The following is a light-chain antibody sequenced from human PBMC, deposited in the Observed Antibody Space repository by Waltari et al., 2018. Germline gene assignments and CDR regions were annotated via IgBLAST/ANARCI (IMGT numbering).Light chain of an antibody. J-gene: IGKJ4*01. V-gene: IGKV3-11*01. Sequence: EIVLTQSPATLSLSPGERATLPCRAIQSVSSYVAWYQQKPGQAPRLLIYDASNRATGIPARFSGSGSGTDFTLTISSLEPEDFAVYYCQQRSNWPLTFGGGTKVEIK. CDR1: QSVSSY. CDR2: DAS. CDR3: QQRSNWPLT.